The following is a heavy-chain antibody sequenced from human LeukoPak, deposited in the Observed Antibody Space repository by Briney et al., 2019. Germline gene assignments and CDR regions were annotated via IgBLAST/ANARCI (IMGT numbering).Heavy chain of an antibody. CDR1: GYTFTGYY. CDR3: ARDALGGSGSSDY. Sequence: ASVKVSCKASGYTFTGYYMHWVRQAPGQGLEWMGRINPNSGDTNYAQKFQGRVTMTRDTSISTAYMELSRLRSDDTAVYYYARDALGGSGSSDYWGQGTLVTVSS. CDR2: INPNSGDT. J-gene: IGHJ4*02. V-gene: IGHV1-2*06. D-gene: IGHD3-10*01.